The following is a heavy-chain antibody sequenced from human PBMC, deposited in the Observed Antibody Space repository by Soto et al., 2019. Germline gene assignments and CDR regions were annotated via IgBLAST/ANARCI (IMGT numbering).Heavy chain of an antibody. J-gene: IGHJ4*02. CDR2: IYYSGST. Sequence: LETPSLTCTVSGGSTRRSSFYWGWVRQPPGKGLEWIWSIYYSGSTYYTPSLKSRVTISVDTSKNQFSLKLSSVTAADTAVYYCARHPGFLEWLLRCTHFDYWGQGTRVTVSS. D-gene: IGHD3-3*01. V-gene: IGHV4-39*01. CDR1: GGSTRRSSFY. CDR3: ARHPGFLEWLLRCTHFDY.